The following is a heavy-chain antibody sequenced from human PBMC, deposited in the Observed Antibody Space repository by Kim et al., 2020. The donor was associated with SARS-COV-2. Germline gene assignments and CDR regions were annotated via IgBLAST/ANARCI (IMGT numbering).Heavy chain of an antibody. CDR1: GFSFNTYA. J-gene: IGHJ6*01. CDR3: ARGPDFAGSFYYYYYGM. Sequence: GGSLRLSCAASGFSFNTYAMHWVRQAPGKGLEWVAVISYDGSNKYYADSVKGRFTISRDNSKNTLYLQMNSLRADDTAVYYCARGPDFAGSFYYYYYGM. D-gene: IGHD2-21*01. CDR2: ISYDGSNK. V-gene: IGHV3-30*04.